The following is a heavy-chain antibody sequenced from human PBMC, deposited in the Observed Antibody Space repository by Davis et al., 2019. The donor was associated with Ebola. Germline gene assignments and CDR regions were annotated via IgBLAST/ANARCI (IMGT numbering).Heavy chain of an antibody. J-gene: IGHJ1*01. D-gene: IGHD2-21*01. CDR2: INHSGST. V-gene: IGHV4-34*01. CDR1: GGSFSGYY. Sequence: PSETLSLTCAVYGGSFSGYYWSWIRQPPGKGLEWIGEINHSGSTNYSPSLKSRVTISVDTSKNQFSLKLSSVTAADTAVYYCASLAYCGGDCYFPEYFQHWGQGTLVTVSS. CDR3: ASLAYCGGDCYFPEYFQH.